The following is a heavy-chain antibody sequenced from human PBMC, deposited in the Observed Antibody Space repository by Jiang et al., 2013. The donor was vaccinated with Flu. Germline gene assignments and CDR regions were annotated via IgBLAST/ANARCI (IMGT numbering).Heavy chain of an antibody. CDR3: ANFRKGLVIIDF. V-gene: IGHV4-39*01. CDR2: VHYTGTT. CDR1: GGSISSSTYY. D-gene: IGHD2-2*01. J-gene: IGHJ4*02. Sequence: LLKPSETLSLTCTVSGGSISSSTYYWGWIRQPPGKGLEWVGFVHYTGTTYSNPSLEGRVTISVDSSKIQFSLKLSYVTAADTAVYYCANFRKGLVIIDFWGQGTLVTVSS.